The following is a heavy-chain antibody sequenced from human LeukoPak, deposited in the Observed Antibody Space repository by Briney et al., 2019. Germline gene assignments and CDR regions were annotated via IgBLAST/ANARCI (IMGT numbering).Heavy chain of an antibody. CDR3: ARVFPLSYYDSSDFSRFYFDY. CDR1: GGYISSGGYF. V-gene: IGHV4-31*03. D-gene: IGHD3-22*01. CDR2: IYNSGRT. J-gene: IGHJ4*02. Sequence: SETLSLTCTVSGGYISSGGYFWSWIRQHPGKGLEWIGHIYNSGRTYYNPSLKSRVTISVDTSNNQFSLKLSSVTAADTAVYYCARVFPLSYYDSSDFSRFYFDYWGQGTLVTVSS.